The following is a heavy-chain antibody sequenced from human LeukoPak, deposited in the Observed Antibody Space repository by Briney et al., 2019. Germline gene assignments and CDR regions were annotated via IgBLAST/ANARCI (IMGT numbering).Heavy chain of an antibody. CDR3: ARDSVSTYQNWFDP. V-gene: IGHV3-48*02. CDR1: GFTFSSYS. D-gene: IGHD2-2*01. Sequence: PGGSLRLSCAASGFTFSSYSMNWVRQAPGKGLEWVSYISSSSSTIYYAESVKGRFTISRDNAKNSLYLQMNSLGDEDTAVYYCARDSVSTYQNWFDPWGQGTLVTVSS. J-gene: IGHJ5*02. CDR2: ISSSSSTI.